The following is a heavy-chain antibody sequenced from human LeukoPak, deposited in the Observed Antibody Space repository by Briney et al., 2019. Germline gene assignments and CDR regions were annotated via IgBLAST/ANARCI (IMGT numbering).Heavy chain of an antibody. CDR2: IYHSGST. D-gene: IGHD3-10*01. J-gene: IGHJ4*02. CDR1: GYSISSGYY. CDR3: ARADLGSGSSYYFDY. V-gene: IGHV4-38-2*02. Sequence: SETLSLTCTVSGYSISSGYYWGWIRQPPGKGLEWIGSIYHSGSTYYNPSLKSRVTISVDTSKNQFSLKLSSVTAADTAVYYCARADLGSGSSYYFDYWGQGTLVTVSS.